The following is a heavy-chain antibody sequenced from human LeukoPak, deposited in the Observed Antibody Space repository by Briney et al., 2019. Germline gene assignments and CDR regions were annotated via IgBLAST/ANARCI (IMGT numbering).Heavy chain of an antibody. Sequence: ASVKVSCKASGYTFTTYYIHWVRQAPGQGLEWMGIINPSGGTTTYAEKFQGRVTMTRDTSTSTVYMELNSLRSEDTAVYYCARPYDISASYYDCWGQGTLVTVSP. CDR1: GYTFTTYY. CDR3: ARPYDISASYYDC. V-gene: IGHV1-46*01. D-gene: IGHD3-22*01. CDR2: INPSGGTT. J-gene: IGHJ4*02.